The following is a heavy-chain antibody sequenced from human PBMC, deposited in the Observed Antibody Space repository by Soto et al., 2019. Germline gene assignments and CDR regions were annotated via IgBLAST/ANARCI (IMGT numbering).Heavy chain of an antibody. CDR3: STDGVYYDSSRYYYNFDY. J-gene: IGHJ4*02. Sequence: GSLRLSCEASGFSFSTYSMHWVRQAPGKGLEWVGHIKSKIDGEATKYAAPVKGRFTISRDDAKNTLYLQMNSLKTEDTAVYYCSTDGVYYDSSRYYYNFDYWGQGALVTVSS. D-gene: IGHD3-22*01. CDR1: GFSFSTYS. CDR2: IKSKIDGEAT. V-gene: IGHV3-15*01.